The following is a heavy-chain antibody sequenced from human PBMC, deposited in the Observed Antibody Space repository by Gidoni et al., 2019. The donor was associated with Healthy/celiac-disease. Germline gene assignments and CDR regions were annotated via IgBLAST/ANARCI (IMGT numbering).Heavy chain of an antibody. J-gene: IGHJ3*02. CDR3: ARHWVVTATRDAFDI. V-gene: IGHV4-39*01. CDR2: IYYSGST. D-gene: IGHD2-21*02. Sequence: QLQLQESGPGLVKPSETLSLTCTVYGGSISSSSYYWGWLRQPPGKGLEWIGSIYYSGSTYYNPSLKSRVTISVDTSKNQFSLKLSSVTAADTAVYYCARHWVVTATRDAFDIWGQGTMVTVSS. CDR1: GGSISSSSYY.